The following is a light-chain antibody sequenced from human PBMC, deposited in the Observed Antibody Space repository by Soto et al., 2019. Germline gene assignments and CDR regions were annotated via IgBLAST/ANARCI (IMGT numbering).Light chain of an antibody. J-gene: IGKJ2*01. CDR3: MHGTHWPYT. Sequence: DVVMTQSPLSLSVTLGQPASLSCRSSQSLVYSNGVAYLSWFQQRPGQSPRRLIHKVSNRDSGVXDXXRGSASGADFPLKISRVEAEDVGVYYCMHGTHWPYTFGQGTKLEIK. CDR2: KVS. CDR1: QSLVYSNGVAY. V-gene: IGKV2-30*01.